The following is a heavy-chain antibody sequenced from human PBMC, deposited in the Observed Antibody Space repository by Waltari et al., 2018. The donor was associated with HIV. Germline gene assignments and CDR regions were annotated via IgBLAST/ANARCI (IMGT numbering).Heavy chain of an antibody. CDR2: IYTSGTT. D-gene: IGHD6-19*01. CDR1: GGSSSTYY. Sequence: QVQLQESGPGLVKHSETRSLTCTVSGGSSSTYYGSWIRQPAGKGLEWIGRIYTSGTTNYNPSLKSRVTMSVDTSKNQFSLNLSSVTAADTAVYYCARGLRAVAGKYYYGMDVWGQGTTVTVSS. V-gene: IGHV4-4*07. J-gene: IGHJ6*02. CDR3: ARGLRAVAGKYYYGMDV.